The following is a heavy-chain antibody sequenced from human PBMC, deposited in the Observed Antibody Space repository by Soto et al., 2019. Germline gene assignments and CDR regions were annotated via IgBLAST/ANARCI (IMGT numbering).Heavy chain of an antibody. V-gene: IGHV3-66*01. D-gene: IGHD6-19*01. Sequence: GGSLRLSCAASGFTLRNSWMYWVRQAPGKGLEWVSVIYSGGSTYYADSVKGRFTISRDNSKNTLYLQMNSLRAEDTAVYYCARDRIAVAGNPEYFQHWGQGTLVTVS. CDR3: ARDRIAVAGNPEYFQH. CDR2: IYSGGST. CDR1: GFTLRNSW. J-gene: IGHJ1*01.